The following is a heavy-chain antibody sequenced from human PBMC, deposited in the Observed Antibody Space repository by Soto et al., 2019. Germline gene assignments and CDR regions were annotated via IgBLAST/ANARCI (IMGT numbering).Heavy chain of an antibody. CDR2: IRFDGSNI. D-gene: IGHD3-10*02. CDR1: ESIFRGYG. V-gene: IGHV3-33*01. CDR3: ARDAVGVTTFWGFLDY. J-gene: IGHJ4*02. Sequence: QVQMVESGGGVVQPGGSLRLSCAVSESIFRGYGMHWVRQAPGKGLEWVAIIRFDGSNIHYADYVMGRFTISRDNSKNMLYLEMNNLRVEDTAVYYCARDAVGVTTFWGFLDYWGQGTLVTVSA.